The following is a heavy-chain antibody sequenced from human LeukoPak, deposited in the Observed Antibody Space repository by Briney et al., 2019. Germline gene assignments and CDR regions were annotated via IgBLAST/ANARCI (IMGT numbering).Heavy chain of an antibody. D-gene: IGHD1-7*01. CDR1: GGSISSYY. V-gene: IGHV4-59*06. CDR2: IYYSGST. Sequence: SETLSLTCTVSGGSISSYYWSWIRQHPGKGLEWIGYIYYSGSTYYNPSLKSRVTISVDTSKNQFSLKLSSVTAADTAVYYCARERYNWNSYYFDYWGQGTLVTVSS. J-gene: IGHJ4*02. CDR3: ARERYNWNSYYFDY.